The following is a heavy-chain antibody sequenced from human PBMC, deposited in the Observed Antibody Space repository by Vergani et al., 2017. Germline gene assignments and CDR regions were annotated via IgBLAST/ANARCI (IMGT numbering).Heavy chain of an antibody. CDR2: ISNDGSKK. V-gene: IGHV3-30*18. J-gene: IGHJ6*03. CDR3: AKAGSVTSGSLEYNCYMDV. D-gene: IGHD3-10*01. CDR1: GFSFSSHA. Sequence: QVQLAESGGGRVQPGRSLRLSCAASGFSFSSHAIHWVRQAPGQGLEWVAVISNDGSKKYYADSVKGRFTISRDNSKNTLDLQMNSLRTQDTAVYYCAKAGSVTSGSLEYNCYMDVWGKGTTVTVS.